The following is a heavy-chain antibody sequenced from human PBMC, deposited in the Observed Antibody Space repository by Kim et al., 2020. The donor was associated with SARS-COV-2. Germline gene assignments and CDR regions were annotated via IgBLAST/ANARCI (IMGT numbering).Heavy chain of an antibody. J-gene: IGHJ4*02. D-gene: IGHD5-18*01. V-gene: IGHV3-21*01. Sequence: GGSLRLSCAASGFTFSSYSMNWVRQAPGKGLEWVSSISSSSSYIYYADSVKGRFTISRDNAKNSLYLQMNSQRAEDTAVYYCARASAAMGLGLFAYWGQGTLVTVSS. CDR2: ISSSSSYI. CDR3: ARASAAMGLGLFAY. CDR1: GFTFSSYS.